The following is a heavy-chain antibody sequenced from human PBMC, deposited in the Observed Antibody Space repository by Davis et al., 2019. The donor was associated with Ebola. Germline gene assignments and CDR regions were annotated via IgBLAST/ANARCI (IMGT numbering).Heavy chain of an antibody. D-gene: IGHD2-21*02. V-gene: IGHV1-18*01. Sequence: AASVTVSCRASGYTFSSYGINWVRQAPGQGLEWMGWISGYNGNTNYAQKLQGRVTMSTDTSTSTAYMGLRSLRSDDTAVYYCARAGRVVVTAMADYWGQGTLVTVSS. CDR2: ISGYNGNT. CDR1: GYTFSSYG. CDR3: ARAGRVVVTAMADY. J-gene: IGHJ4*02.